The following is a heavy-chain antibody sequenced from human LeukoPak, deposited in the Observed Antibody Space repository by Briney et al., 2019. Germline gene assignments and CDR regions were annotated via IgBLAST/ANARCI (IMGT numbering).Heavy chain of an antibody. CDR3: ARHPREIQLWSRDWYFDL. D-gene: IGHD5-18*01. CDR1: GGSISSYY. V-gene: IGHV4-59*08. Sequence: NPSETLSLTCTVSGGSISSYYWSWIRQPPGKGLEWIGYIYNSGSTNYNPSLKSRVTILVDTSKNQFSLKLSSVTAADTAVYYCARHPREIQLWSRDWYFDLWGRGTLVTVSS. J-gene: IGHJ2*01. CDR2: IYNSGST.